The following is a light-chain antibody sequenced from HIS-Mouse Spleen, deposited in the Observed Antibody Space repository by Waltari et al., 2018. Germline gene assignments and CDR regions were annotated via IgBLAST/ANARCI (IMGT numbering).Light chain of an antibody. CDR3: YSTDSSGNHRV. CDR1: ALPTNY. J-gene: IGLJ2*01. Sequence: SYELTQPPSVSVSPAQTARITCSGDALPTNYTYWYQQKSGQAPVLVIYEDSKRPSGIPERFSGSSSGTMATLTISGAQVEDEADYYCYSTDSSGNHRVFGGGTKLTVL. V-gene: IGLV3-10*01. CDR2: EDS.